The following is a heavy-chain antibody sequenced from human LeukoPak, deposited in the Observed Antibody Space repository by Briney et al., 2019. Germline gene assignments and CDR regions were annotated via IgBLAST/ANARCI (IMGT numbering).Heavy chain of an antibody. V-gene: IGHV3-23*01. Sequence: GGSLRLSCAASGFTFSNYAMTWVRQAPGKGLEWVSAISASGDRTHYADSVKGRFTISRDNAKDSLSLQMNSLRAEDTAVYYCARLGNKPDTTGYRPLYYWGQGTLVPVSS. CDR2: ISASGDRT. CDR1: GFTFSNYA. CDR3: ARLGNKPDTTGYRPLYY. D-gene: IGHD3-22*01. J-gene: IGHJ4*02.